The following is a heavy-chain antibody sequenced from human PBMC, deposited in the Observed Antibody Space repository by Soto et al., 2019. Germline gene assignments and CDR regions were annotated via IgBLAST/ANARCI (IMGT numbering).Heavy chain of an antibody. CDR1: GFTFSSYG. D-gene: IGHD5-12*01. V-gene: IGHV3-30*18. CDR2: ISYDGSNK. J-gene: IGHJ4*02. CDR3: AKGDEDGYNY. Sequence: ESGGGVVQPGRSLRLSCAASGFTFSSYGMHWVRQAPGKGLEWVAVISYDGSNKYYADSVKGRFTISRDNSKNTLYLQMNSLRAEDTAVYYCAKGDEDGYNYWGQGTLVTVSS.